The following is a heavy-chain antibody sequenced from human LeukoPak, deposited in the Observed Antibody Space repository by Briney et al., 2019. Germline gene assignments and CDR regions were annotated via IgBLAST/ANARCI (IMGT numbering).Heavy chain of an antibody. CDR3: ASEDTAMVAVDY. CDR2: ISSSGSTI. J-gene: IGHJ4*02. D-gene: IGHD5-18*01. Sequence: GGSLRLSCAASGFTFSSYEMNWVRQAPGKGLEWVSYISSSGSTIYYADSVKGRFTISGDNAKNSLYLQMNSLRAEDTAVYYCASEDTAMVAVDYWGQGTLVTVSP. CDR1: GFTFSSYE. V-gene: IGHV3-48*03.